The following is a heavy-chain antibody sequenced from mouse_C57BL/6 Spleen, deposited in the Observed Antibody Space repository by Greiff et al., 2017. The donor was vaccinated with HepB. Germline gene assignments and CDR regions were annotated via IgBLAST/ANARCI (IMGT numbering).Heavy chain of an antibody. CDR2: ISYDGSN. J-gene: IGHJ2*01. CDR3: ASNYGSREYYFDY. CDR1: GYSITSGYY. V-gene: IGHV3-6*01. Sequence: VQLQQSGPGLVKPSQSLSLTCSVTGYSITSGYYWNWIRQFPGNKLEWMGYISYDGSNNYNPSLKNRISITRDTSKNQFFLKLNSVTTEDTATYYCASNYGSREYYFDYWGQGTTLTVSS. D-gene: IGHD1-1*01.